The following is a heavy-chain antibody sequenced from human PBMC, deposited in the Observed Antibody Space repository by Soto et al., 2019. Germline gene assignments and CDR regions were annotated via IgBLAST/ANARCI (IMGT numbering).Heavy chain of an antibody. J-gene: IGHJ6*02. Sequence: GESLKISCQGSGYTFTNFWIAWVRQMPGKGLEWMGLIYAGDSDSKYSPSFQGQVTVSADKSISTAYLQWRSLKASDTVMYYCARLRVAGTLVYYYYGMDVWGQGTTVTVSS. D-gene: IGHD6-19*01. CDR1: GYTFTNFW. V-gene: IGHV5-51*01. CDR2: IYAGDSDS. CDR3: ARLRVAGTLVYYYYGMDV.